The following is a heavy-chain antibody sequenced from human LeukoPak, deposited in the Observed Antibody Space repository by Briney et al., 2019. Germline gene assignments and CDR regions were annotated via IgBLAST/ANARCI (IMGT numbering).Heavy chain of an antibody. CDR3: AREEVTMVRGVPAYFDY. V-gene: IGHV3-7*01. D-gene: IGHD3-10*01. J-gene: IGHJ4*02. Sequence: GGSLRLSCAASGFTFSSYWMSWVRQAPGKGLEWVANIKQDGSEKYYVDSVKGRFTIPRDNAKNSLYLQMNSLRAEDTAVYYCAREEVTMVRGVPAYFDYWGQGTLVTVSS. CDR1: GFTFSSYW. CDR2: IKQDGSEK.